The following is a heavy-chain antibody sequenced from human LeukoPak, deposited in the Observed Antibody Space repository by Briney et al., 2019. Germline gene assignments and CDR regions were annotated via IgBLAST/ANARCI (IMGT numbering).Heavy chain of an antibody. Sequence: GSSVKVSCKASGGTFSSYAISWVRQAPGQGLEWMGRIIPILGIANYAQKFQGRVTITADKSTSTAYMELSSLRSEDTAVYYCARMSSRGTADYWGQGTLVTVSS. CDR1: GGTFSSYA. J-gene: IGHJ4*02. D-gene: IGHD6-25*01. CDR2: IIPILGIA. V-gene: IGHV1-69*04. CDR3: ARMSSRGTADY.